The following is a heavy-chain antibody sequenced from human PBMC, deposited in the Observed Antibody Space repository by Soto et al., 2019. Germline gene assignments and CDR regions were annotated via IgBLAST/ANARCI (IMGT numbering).Heavy chain of an antibody. J-gene: IGHJ3*02. V-gene: IGHV4-59*01. Sequence: PSETLSLTCTVSGGSISSYYWSWIRQPPGKGLEWIGYIYYSGSTNYNPSLKSRVTISVDTSKNQFSLKLSSVTAADTAVYYCAYLDLVVVAATEGAFDIWGQGTMVTVSS. D-gene: IGHD2-15*01. CDR2: IYYSGST. CDR3: AYLDLVVVAATEGAFDI. CDR1: GGSISSYY.